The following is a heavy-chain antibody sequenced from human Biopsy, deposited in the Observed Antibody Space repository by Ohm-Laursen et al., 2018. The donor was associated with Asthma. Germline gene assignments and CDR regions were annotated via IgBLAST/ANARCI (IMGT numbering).Heavy chain of an antibody. V-gene: IGHV4-59*07. CDR3: ARGQGRGIQLWSLDP. J-gene: IGHJ5*02. CDR1: GGSISSDY. Sequence: SDTLSLTCTVSGGSISSDYWSWLRQSPGKGLEWIGYIHNSGNTNYNPSLKSRVTISLDTPKNHFSLRLSFVTAADTAVYFCARGQGRGIQLWSLDPWGQGILVTVSS. CDR2: IHNSGNT. D-gene: IGHD5-18*01.